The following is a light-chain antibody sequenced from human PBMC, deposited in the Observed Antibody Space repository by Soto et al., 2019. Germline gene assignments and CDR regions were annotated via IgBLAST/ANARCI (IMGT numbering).Light chain of an antibody. Sequence: QSVLTQPPSESGTPGQRVTISCSGSSSNIGSNTVNWYQQLPGTAPKLLIYSNNQRPSGVPDRFSGSKSGTSASLAISGLQSEDEADYYCAAWDDSLNVHVFGTGTKVTVL. V-gene: IGLV1-44*01. CDR2: SNN. J-gene: IGLJ1*01. CDR1: SSNIGSNT. CDR3: AAWDDSLNVHV.